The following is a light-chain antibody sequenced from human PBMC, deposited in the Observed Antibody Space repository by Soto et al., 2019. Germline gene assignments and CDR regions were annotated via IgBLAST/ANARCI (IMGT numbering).Light chain of an antibody. V-gene: IGKV2-28*01. CDR1: QSLLHTNGYNY. CDR3: LQALQGPYT. CDR2: LGS. J-gene: IGKJ2*01. Sequence: DIVMTQSPLSLPVTPGEPASFSCRSSQSLLHTNGYNYLDWYLQKPGQSPQLLIYLGSNRASGVPDRFSGSGSGTEFTLQISRVEAEDVGVYYCLQALQGPYTFGLGTKLEIK.